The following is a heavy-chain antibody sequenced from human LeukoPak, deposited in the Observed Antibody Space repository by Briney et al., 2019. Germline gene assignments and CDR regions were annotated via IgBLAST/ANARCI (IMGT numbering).Heavy chain of an antibody. J-gene: IGHJ3*02. D-gene: IGHD3-9*01. CDR1: GFTFSSYA. CDR3: ARVRGVLRYFYWSDAFDI. CDR2: ISYDGSNK. V-gene: IGHV3-30*04. Sequence: PGGSLRLSCAASGFTFSSYAMHWVRQAPGKGLEWVAVISYDGSNKYYADSVKGRFTISRDNSKNTLYLQMNSLRAEDTAVYYCARVRGVLRYFYWSDAFDIWGQGTMVTVSS.